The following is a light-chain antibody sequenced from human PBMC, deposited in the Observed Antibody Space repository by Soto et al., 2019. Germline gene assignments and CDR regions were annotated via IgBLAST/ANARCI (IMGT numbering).Light chain of an antibody. CDR2: RNT. Sequence: QSVLTQPPSASGTPGQTVTISCSGSRSNIGNNYVCWYQQLPGAAPKLLIYRNTQRPSGVPDRFSGSKSGTAASLAISGLRSEDEADYFCEAWDDSMSGHVFGTGTKVIGL. V-gene: IGLV1-47*01. CDR3: EAWDDSMSGHV. CDR1: RSNIGNNY. J-gene: IGLJ1*01.